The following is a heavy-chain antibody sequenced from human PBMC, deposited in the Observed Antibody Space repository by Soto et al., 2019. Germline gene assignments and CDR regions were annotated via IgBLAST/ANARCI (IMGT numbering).Heavy chain of an antibody. CDR1: GGTFSSYA. J-gene: IGHJ4*02. CDR2: IIPIFGTA. CDR3: ARVGVRLVVLLAFDY. D-gene: IGHD2-2*01. V-gene: IGHV1-69*01. Sequence: QVQLVQSGAEVKKPGSSVKVSCKASGGTFSSYAISWVRQAPGQGLEWMGGIIPIFGTANYAQKFEGRVTITADESTSTAYMEPNSLRSEYTAVYYCARVGVRLVVLLAFDYWGQGTLVTVSS.